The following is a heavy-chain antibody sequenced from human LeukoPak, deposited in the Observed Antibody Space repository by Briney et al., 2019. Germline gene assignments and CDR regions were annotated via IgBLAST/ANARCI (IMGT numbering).Heavy chain of an antibody. CDR2: ISWNSGSI. CDR1: GFTFHDYA. CDR3: ARQTMVRGAHFDY. J-gene: IGHJ4*02. V-gene: IGHV3-9*03. D-gene: IGHD3-10*01. Sequence: SGGSLRLSCAASGFTFHDYAMHWVRQVPGKGLEWVSGISWNSGSIGYADSVKGRFTISRDNAKNSLYLQMNSLRAEDMALYYCARQTMVRGAHFDYWGQGTLVTVSS.